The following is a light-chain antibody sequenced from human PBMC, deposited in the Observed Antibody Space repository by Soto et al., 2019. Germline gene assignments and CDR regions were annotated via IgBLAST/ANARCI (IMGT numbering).Light chain of an antibody. CDR2: DVT. Sequence: QSALTQPASVSGSPGQSITISCTGTSSGVGGYNYGSWYQQHPGKAPKLMIYDVTNRPSGVSDRFSGSKSGNTASLTISGLQAEDEADYYCSSYTTTTPVLFGGGTKLTVL. CDR3: SSYTTTTPVL. CDR1: SSGVGGYNY. V-gene: IGLV2-14*01. J-gene: IGLJ2*01.